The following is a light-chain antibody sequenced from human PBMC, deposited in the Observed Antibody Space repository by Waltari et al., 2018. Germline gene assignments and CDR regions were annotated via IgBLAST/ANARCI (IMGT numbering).Light chain of an antibody. J-gene: IGKJ4*01. CDR1: QSISRY. V-gene: IGKV1-39*01. CDR2: AAS. CDR3: QQSYSIPLT. Sequence: DIQMTQSPSSLSASAGARVTITCRASQSISRYSNWYQQKPGKAPKLLIYAASSLQSGVPSRFSGSGSGTEFTLTISSLQPEDFGTYYCQQSYSIPLTFGGGTKVEIK.